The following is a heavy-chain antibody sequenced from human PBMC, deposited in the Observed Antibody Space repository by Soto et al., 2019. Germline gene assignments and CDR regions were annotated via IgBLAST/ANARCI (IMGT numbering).Heavy chain of an antibody. J-gene: IGHJ4*02. D-gene: IGHD1-1*01. CDR3: VRLMSTDTTGYFDY. CDR1: GGSISSYY. V-gene: IGHV4-59*01. CDR2: IYYSGST. Sequence: SETLSLTCTVSGGSISSYYWSWIRQPPGKGLEWIGYIYYSGSTNYNPSLKSRVTISVDTSKNQFSLKLSSVTAADTATYYCVRLMSTDTTGYFDYWGQGILVTVSS.